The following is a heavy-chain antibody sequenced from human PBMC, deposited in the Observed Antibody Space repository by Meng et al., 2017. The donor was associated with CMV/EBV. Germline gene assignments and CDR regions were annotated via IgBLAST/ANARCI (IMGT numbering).Heavy chain of an antibody. J-gene: IGHJ4*02. CDR3: ARSTKYSSSWFFDY. D-gene: IGHD6-13*01. CDR1: GYTFTSYG. Sequence: ASVKVSCKASGYTFTSYGISWVRQAPGQGLEWMGWTSAYNGNTNYAQKLQGRVTMTTDTSTSTAYMELRSLRSDDTAVYYCARSTKYSSSWFFDYWGQGTLVTVSS. CDR2: TSAYNGNT. V-gene: IGHV1-18*01.